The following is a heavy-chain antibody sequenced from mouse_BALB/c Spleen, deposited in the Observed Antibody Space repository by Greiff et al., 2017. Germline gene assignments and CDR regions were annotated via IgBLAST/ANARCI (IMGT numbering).Heavy chain of an antibody. D-gene: IGHD2-1*01. CDR3: ARSSYYGNYPTMDY. V-gene: IGHV5-17*02. CDR1: GFTFSSFG. CDR2: ISSGSSTI. Sequence: EVKLQESGGGLVQPGGSRKLSCAASGFTFSSFGMHWVRQAPEKGLEWVAYISSGSSTIYYADTVKGRFTISRDNPKNTLFLQMTSLRSEDTAMYYCARSSYYGNYPTMDYWGEGTSVTVSS. J-gene: IGHJ4*01.